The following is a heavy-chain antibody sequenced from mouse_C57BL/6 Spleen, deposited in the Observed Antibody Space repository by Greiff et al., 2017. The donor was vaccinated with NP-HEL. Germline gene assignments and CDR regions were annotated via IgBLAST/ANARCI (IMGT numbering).Heavy chain of an antibody. CDR1: GFNIKDDY. V-gene: IGHV14-4*01. CDR3: TPRRDYGNSQFAY. CDR2: IDPENGDT. J-gene: IGHJ3*01. Sequence: EVQLVESGAELVRPGASVKLSCTASGFNIKDDYMHWVKQRPEQGLEWIGWIDPENGDTEYASKFQGKATITADTSSNTAYLQLSSLTSEDTAVYYCTPRRDYGNSQFAYWGQGTLVTVSA. D-gene: IGHD2-1*01.